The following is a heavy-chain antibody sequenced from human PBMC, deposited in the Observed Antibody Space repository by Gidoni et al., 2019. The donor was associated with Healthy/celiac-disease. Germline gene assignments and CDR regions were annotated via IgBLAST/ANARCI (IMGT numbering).Heavy chain of an antibody. Sequence: QVQLQESGPRLVKPSETLSLTCTVSGYSISSGYYWGWIRQPPGKGLEWIGSIYHSGSTYYNPSVKSRVTMSVDTSKNQFSLRLRYVTAADTAIYSCARDTSRIFSYWGQGILVTVSS. CDR3: ARDTSRIFSY. J-gene: IGHJ4*02. D-gene: IGHD2-15*01. CDR1: GYSISSGYY. V-gene: IGHV4-38-2*02. CDR2: IYHSGST.